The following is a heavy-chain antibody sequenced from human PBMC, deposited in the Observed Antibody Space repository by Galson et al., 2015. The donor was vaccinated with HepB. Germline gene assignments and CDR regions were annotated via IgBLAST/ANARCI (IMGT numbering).Heavy chain of an antibody. Sequence: SLRLSCAASGFTVSRNYMSWVRQAPGRGLEWVSLIFSGGTTYYADSVKGRFTISRDDSKNTLYLQMNSLRAEDTAVYYCASSGLFYDYVWVSYPLDYWGQGTLVTVSS. CDR3: ASSGLFYDYVWVSYPLDY. J-gene: IGHJ4*02. CDR2: IFSGGTT. D-gene: IGHD3-16*02. V-gene: IGHV3-66*01. CDR1: GFTVSRNY.